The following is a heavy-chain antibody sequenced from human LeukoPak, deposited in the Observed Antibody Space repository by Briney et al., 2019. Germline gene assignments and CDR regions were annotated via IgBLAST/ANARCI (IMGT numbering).Heavy chain of an antibody. J-gene: IGHJ4*02. V-gene: IGHV3-30-3*01. CDR1: GFTFSSYA. D-gene: IGHD6-19*01. CDR3: AKGPHRTNIAVADYFDY. Sequence: GGSLRLSCAASGFTFSSYAMHWVRQAPGKGLEWVAVISYDGSNKYYADSVKGRFTISRDNAKNSLYLQMNSLRAEDTALYYCAKGPHRTNIAVADYFDYWGQGTLVTVSS. CDR2: ISYDGSNK.